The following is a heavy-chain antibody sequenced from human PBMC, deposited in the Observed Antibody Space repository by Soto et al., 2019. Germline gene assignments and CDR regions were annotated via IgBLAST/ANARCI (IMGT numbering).Heavy chain of an antibody. Sequence: QVQLVQSGAEVKKPGASVKVSCKASGYTFTSYAMHWVRQAPGQRLEWMGWINAGNGNTKYSQKFQGRVTITRDTSASTAYMELSSLRSEDTAVYYCARSVGGSSSWFFYYYYGMDVWGQGTTVTVSS. V-gene: IGHV1-3*01. J-gene: IGHJ6*02. CDR3: ARSVGGSSSWFFYYYYGMDV. CDR2: INAGNGNT. CDR1: GYTFTSYA. D-gene: IGHD6-13*01.